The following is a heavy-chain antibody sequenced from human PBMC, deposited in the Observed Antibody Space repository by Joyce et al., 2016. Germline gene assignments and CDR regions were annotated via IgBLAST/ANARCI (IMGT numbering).Heavy chain of an antibody. D-gene: IGHD6-6*01. V-gene: IGHV3-30*03. J-gene: IGHJ4*02. CDR1: GFTFSNYG. Sequence: QVQLVQSGGGVVQPGRSLRLSCAASGFTFSNYGMHWFRQGPSEGLECVAFVSSDGSIRHYADSVKGRFTISRDTAENMLDLQMNTLRPEDTAVYYCAGSLSSGLPDFWGQGSLVTVSS. CDR3: AGSLSSGLPDF. CDR2: VSSDGSIR.